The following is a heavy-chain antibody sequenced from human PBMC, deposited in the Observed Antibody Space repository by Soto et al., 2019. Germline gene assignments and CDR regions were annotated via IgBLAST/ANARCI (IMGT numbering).Heavy chain of an antibody. CDR1: GGSISSGGYY. J-gene: IGHJ3*02. CDR2: IYYSGST. D-gene: IGHD4-17*01. CDR3: ARKAYGIYAFDI. V-gene: IGHV4-31*03. Sequence: TSETLSLTCIVSGGSISSGGYYWSWIRQQPGKGLEWIGYIYYSGSTYYNPSLKSRITLSVDTSKNQFSLMQSSVTAADTALYYCARKAYGIYAFDIWGQGTMVTVSS.